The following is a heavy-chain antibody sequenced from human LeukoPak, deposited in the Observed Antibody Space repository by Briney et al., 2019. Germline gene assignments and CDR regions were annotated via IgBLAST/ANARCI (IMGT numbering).Heavy chain of an antibody. Sequence: SETLSLTCAVYGGSFSGYYWSWIRQPPGKGLEWIGEINHSGSTNYNPSLKSRVTISVDTSKNQFSLKLSSVTAADTAVYYCARVKRHSSGWYKDDYYYGMDVWGQGTTVTVSS. CDR1: GGSFSGYY. J-gene: IGHJ6*02. D-gene: IGHD6-19*01. CDR2: INHSGST. CDR3: ARVKRHSSGWYKDDYYYGMDV. V-gene: IGHV4-34*01.